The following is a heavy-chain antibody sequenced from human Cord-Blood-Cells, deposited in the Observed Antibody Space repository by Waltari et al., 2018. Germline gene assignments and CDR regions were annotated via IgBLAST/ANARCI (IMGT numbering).Heavy chain of an antibody. CDR3: AVALLYSGSYYDY. D-gene: IGHD1-26*01. CDR2: IIPILGIA. CDR1: GGTFSSYA. Sequence: QVQLVQSGAEVKKPGSSVKVSCKASGGTFSSYAISWVRQAPGQGLEWMGRIIPILGIANYAQKVQGRVTITADKSTSTAYMELSSLRSEDTAVYYCAVALLYSGSYYDYWGQGTLVTVSS. J-gene: IGHJ4*02. V-gene: IGHV1-69*09.